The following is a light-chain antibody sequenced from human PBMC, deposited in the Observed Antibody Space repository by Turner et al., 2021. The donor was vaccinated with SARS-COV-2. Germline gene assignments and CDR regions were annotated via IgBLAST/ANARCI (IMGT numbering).Light chain of an antibody. CDR1: RDISNY. CDR3: QQFNNLPIT. J-gene: IGKJ3*01. CDR2: DAS. Sequence: DIQMTQSPSSLSASVGDRVTITCQASRDISNYLNWYQQKPGKAPQLLIYDASNLQTGVPSRFSGSGSGTHFTFTISSLQPEDFATYYCQQFNNLPITFGPGTKVDFK. V-gene: IGKV1-33*01.